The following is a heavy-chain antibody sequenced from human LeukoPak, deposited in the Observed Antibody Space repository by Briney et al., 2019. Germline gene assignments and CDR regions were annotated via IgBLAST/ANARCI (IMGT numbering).Heavy chain of an antibody. CDR1: GGSISSGGYS. D-gene: IGHD1-1*01. CDR3: ARVEPTAGIYYFDY. Sequence: PSETLSLTCAVSGGSISSGGYSWSWIRQPPGKGLEWIGYIYDSGSTYYNPSLKSRVTISVDKSKNQFSLKLSSVTAADTAVYYCARVEPTAGIYYFDYWGQGTLVTVSS. V-gene: IGHV4-30-2*01. J-gene: IGHJ4*02. CDR2: IYDSGST.